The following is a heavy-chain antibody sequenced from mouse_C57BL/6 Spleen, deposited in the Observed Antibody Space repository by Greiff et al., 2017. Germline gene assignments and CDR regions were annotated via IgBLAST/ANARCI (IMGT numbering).Heavy chain of an antibody. CDR1: GYTFTDYY. CDR2: INPNNGGT. Sequence: EVQLQQSGPELVKPGASVKISCKASGYTFTDYYMNWVKQSHGKSLEWIGDINPNNGGTSYNQKFKGKATLTVDKSSSTAYMELRSLTSEDSAVYYCARDYEGGYWGQGTTRTVSS. D-gene: IGHD2-4*01. J-gene: IGHJ2*01. CDR3: ARDYEGGY. V-gene: IGHV1-26*01.